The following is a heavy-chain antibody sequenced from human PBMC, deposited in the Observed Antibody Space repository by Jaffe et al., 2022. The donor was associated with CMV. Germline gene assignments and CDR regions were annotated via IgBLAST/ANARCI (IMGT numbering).Heavy chain of an antibody. V-gene: IGHV3-9*01. J-gene: IGHJ6*02. CDR1: GFTFDDYA. CDR3: AKALSDYGDYEGDYYGMDV. CDR2: ISWNSGSI. D-gene: IGHD4-17*01. Sequence: EVQLVESGGGLVQPGRSLRLSCAASGFTFDDYAMHWVRQAPGKGLEWVSGISWNSGSIGYADSVKGRFTISRDNAKNSLYLQMNSLRAEDTALYYCAKALSDYGDYEGDYYGMDVWGQGTTVTVSS.